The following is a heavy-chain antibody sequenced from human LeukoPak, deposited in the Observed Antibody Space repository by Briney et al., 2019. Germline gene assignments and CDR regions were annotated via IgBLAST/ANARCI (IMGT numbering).Heavy chain of an antibody. J-gene: IGHJ3*02. Sequence: GGSLRLSCAASGFSFTNAMSWVRQAPGKGLDWVSGISGSGTTIYYADSAKGRFTISRDNSKNTLYLQMNSLRAEDTAVYYCAKEINHQWLVPLDAFDIWGPGKMVTVSS. CDR3: AKEINHQWLVPLDAFDI. D-gene: IGHD6-19*01. CDR1: GFSFTNA. V-gene: IGHV3-23*01. CDR2: ISGSGTTI.